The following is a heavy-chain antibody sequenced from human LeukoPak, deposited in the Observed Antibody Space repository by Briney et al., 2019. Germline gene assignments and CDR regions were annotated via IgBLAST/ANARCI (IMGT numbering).Heavy chain of an antibody. Sequence: SVKVSCKASGGTLNSFAISWVRQAPGQGLEWMGGIIPIFGTANYAQKFQGGVTITADESTNTAYMEVSSLRSEDTAVYYCASRYCSGGRCDSSYYYYYGMDVWGQGTTVTVSS. V-gene: IGHV1-69*13. J-gene: IGHJ6*02. CDR2: IIPIFGTA. CDR1: GGTLNSFA. CDR3: ASRYCSGGRCDSSYYYYYGMDV. D-gene: IGHD2-15*01.